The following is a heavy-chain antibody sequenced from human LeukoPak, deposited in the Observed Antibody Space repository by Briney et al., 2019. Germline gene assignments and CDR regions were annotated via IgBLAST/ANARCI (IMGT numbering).Heavy chain of an antibody. J-gene: IGHJ4*02. D-gene: IGHD1-1*01. V-gene: IGHV3-30-3*01. CDR2: ISYDGSNK. Sequence: EWVAVISYDGSNKYHTDSVKGRFTISRDNSKNTLYLQMNSLRGEDTAVYYCARETGQLSDYWGQGTLVTVSS. CDR3: ARETGQLSDY.